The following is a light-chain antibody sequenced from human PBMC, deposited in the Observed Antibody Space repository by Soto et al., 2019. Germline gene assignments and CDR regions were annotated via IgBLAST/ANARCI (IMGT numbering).Light chain of an antibody. V-gene: IGKV1-5*01. Sequence: DIQMTQSPSTLSASVGDRVTITCRASQSISSSLAWYQQKPGKAPEFLIYDASSLKSGVPSRFSGSGSGTEFTLTSSSLQPDDFATYYCQQYSLYYTFGQGTKLEIK. CDR3: QQYSLYYT. J-gene: IGKJ2*01. CDR2: DAS. CDR1: QSISSS.